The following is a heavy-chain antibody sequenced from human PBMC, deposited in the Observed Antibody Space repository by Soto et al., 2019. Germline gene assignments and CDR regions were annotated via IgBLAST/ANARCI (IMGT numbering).Heavy chain of an antibody. J-gene: IGHJ6*02. CDR2: IIPIFGTA. V-gene: IGHV1-69*01. CDR3: AREPPQLLWFGEARYYYYGMDV. CDR1: GGTFSSYA. Sequence: QVQLVQSGAEVKKPGSSVKVSCKASGGTFSSYAISWVRQAPGQGLEWMGGIIPIFGTANYAQKFQGRVTITADESKSTAYMELSSLRSEDAAVYYCAREPPQLLWFGEARYYYYGMDVWGQGTTVTVSS. D-gene: IGHD3-10*01.